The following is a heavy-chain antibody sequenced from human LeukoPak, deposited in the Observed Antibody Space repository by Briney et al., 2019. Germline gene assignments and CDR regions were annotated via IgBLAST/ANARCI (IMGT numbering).Heavy chain of an antibody. CDR2: INPNSGGT. J-gene: IGHJ4*02. Sequence: ASVKVSCKASGYTFTGYYMHWVRQAPGQGLEWMGWINPNSGGTNYAQKFQGRVTMTRDTSISTAYMELSRLRSDDTAVYYCATPQGPRDGYDYWGQGTLVTVSS. V-gene: IGHV1-2*02. D-gene: IGHD5-24*01. CDR1: GYTFTGYY. CDR3: ATPQGPRDGYDY.